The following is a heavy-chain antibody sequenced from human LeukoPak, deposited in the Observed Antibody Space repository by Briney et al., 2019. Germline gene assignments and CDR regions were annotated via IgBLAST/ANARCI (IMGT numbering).Heavy chain of an antibody. CDR2: VWNDGSKT. J-gene: IGHJ4*02. CDR3: ARGVRTVDY. D-gene: IGHD4-11*01. Sequence: SGRSLRLSCAASGFIFSGYGMYWVRQAPGKGLEWVADVWNDGSKTYYADSVKGRFTISRDNSKNTLYLQMDSLKPEDTAVYYCARGVRTVDYWGQGTLVTVSS. V-gene: IGHV3-33*01. CDR1: GFIFSGYG.